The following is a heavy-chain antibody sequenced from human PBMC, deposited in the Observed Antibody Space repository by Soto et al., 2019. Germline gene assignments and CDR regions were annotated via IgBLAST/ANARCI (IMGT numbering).Heavy chain of an antibody. Sequence: QGQLQQWGAGLLKPSETLSLTCAVYGGSFSGYYWTWIRQPPGTGLEWIGEINHSGSTNYNPSLKSRVTLSVDTSKNQFSLKLTSVTAADTAVYYCARDKITGLFDYWGQGTLVTVSS. D-gene: IGHD2-8*02. V-gene: IGHV4-34*01. CDR2: INHSGST. CDR3: ARDKITGLFDY. CDR1: GGSFSGYY. J-gene: IGHJ4*02.